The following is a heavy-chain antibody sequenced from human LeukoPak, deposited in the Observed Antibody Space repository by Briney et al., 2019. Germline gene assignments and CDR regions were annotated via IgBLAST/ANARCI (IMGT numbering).Heavy chain of an antibody. D-gene: IGHD6-13*01. J-gene: IGHJ5*02. CDR2: INHSGST. CDR3: ARVYSSSWYWEGFSRSWFDP. Sequence: PSETLSLTCAVYGGSFSGCYWSWIPQPPGKGLEWIGEINHSGSTSYNPSLKSRVTISVDTSKNQFSLKLSSVTAADTAVYYCARVYSSSWYWEGFSRSWFDPWGQGTLVTVSS. V-gene: IGHV4-34*01. CDR1: GGSFSGCY.